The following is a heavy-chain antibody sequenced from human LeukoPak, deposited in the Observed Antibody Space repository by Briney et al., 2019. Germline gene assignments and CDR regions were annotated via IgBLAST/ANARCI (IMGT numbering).Heavy chain of an antibody. CDR3: AKEEADFWSGYYLFGY. V-gene: IGHV3-23*01. D-gene: IGHD3-3*01. J-gene: IGHJ4*02. CDR1: GFTFSSYA. Sequence: GGSLRLSCAASGFTFSSYAMSWVRQAPGKGLEWVSAISGSGGSTYYADSVKGRFTISRDNSKNTLYLQMNSLRAEDTAVYYCAKEEADFWSGYYLFGYWGQGTLVTVSS. CDR2: ISGSGGST.